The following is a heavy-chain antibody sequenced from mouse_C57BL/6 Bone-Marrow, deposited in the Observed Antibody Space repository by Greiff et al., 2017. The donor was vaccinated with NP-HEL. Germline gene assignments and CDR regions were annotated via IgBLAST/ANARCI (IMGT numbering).Heavy chain of an antibody. V-gene: IGHV1-64*01. D-gene: IGHD1-1*01. CDR1: GYTFTSYW. J-gene: IGHJ4*01. CDR3: ASQSFYGSSSYYAMDY. Sequence: QVQLQQPGAELVKPGASVKLSCKASGYTFTSYWMHWVKQRPGQGLEWIGMIHPNSGSTNYNEKFKSKATLTVDKSSSTAYMQLSSLTSEDSAVYDCASQSFYGSSSYYAMDYWGQGTSVTVSA. CDR2: IHPNSGST.